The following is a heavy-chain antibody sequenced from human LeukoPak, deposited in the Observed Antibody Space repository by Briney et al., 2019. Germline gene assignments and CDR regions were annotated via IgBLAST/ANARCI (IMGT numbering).Heavy chain of an antibody. CDR2: IYSGGST. CDR1: GFTVSSNH. Sequence: GGSLRLSCAASGFTVSSNHMSWVRQAPGKGLEWVSVIYSGGSTYYADSVKGRFTISRHNSKNTLYLQMNSLRAEDTAVYYCARAPTYDILTGYYNVGAFDIWGQGTMVTVSS. D-gene: IGHD3-9*01. CDR3: ARAPTYDILTGYYNVGAFDI. V-gene: IGHV3-53*04. J-gene: IGHJ3*02.